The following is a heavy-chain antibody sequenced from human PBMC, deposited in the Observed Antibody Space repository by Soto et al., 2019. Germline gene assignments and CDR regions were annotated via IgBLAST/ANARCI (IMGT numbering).Heavy chain of an antibody. CDR3: ATIAVPPAFDI. Sequence: GGSLTLSCAASGLPLSSYWMSWVHQAPGKGLEWVAVMSFDGSIKYYADSVKGRFTISRDNSKNTLYLQMNSLRAEDTAVYYCATIAVPPAFDIWGQGTRGTVSS. V-gene: IGHV3-30*03. D-gene: IGHD6-19*01. J-gene: IGHJ3*02. CDR1: GLPLSSYW. CDR2: MSFDGSIK.